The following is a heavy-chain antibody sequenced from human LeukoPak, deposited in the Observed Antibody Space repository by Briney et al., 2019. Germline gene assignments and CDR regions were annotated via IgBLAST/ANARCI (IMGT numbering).Heavy chain of an antibody. CDR3: ARVLYVVAAIENWFDP. CDR1: GGTFSGYY. J-gene: IGHJ5*02. V-gene: IGHV4-34*01. CDR2: INHSGST. Sequence: SETLSLTCAVYGGTFSGYYWSWIRQPPGKGLEWIGEINHSGSTNYNPSLKSRVTISVDTSKNQFSLKLSSVTAADTAVYYCARVLYVVAAIENWFDPWGQGTLVTVSS. D-gene: IGHD2-15*01.